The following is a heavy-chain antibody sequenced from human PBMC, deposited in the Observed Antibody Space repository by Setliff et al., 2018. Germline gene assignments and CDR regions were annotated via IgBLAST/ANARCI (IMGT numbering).Heavy chain of an antibody. CDR1: GYTFTSYG. CDR3: ARGIAAVGTSYYFDY. CDR2: ISIYNGNT. V-gene: IGHV1-18*01. J-gene: IGHJ4*02. Sequence: GASVKVSCKASGYTFTSYGINWVRQAPGQGLEWMGWISIYNGNTNYAQKLQGRVTMTTDTSTSTAYMELRSLRSDDTAVYYCARGIAAVGTSYYFDYWSQGTLVTVSS. D-gene: IGHD6-13*01.